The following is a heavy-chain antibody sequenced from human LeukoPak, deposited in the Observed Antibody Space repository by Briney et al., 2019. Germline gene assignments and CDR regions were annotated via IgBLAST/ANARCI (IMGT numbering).Heavy chain of an antibody. CDR1: GYTFTGYY. D-gene: IGHD6-13*01. Sequence: ASVKVSCKASGYTFTGYYMHWVRQAPGQGLEWMGWINPNSGGTNYAQKFQGRVTMTRDTSISTAYMELSRLRSDDTAVYYCARSPRHSNSWHFDYWGQGTLVTVSS. V-gene: IGHV1-2*02. CDR2: INPNSGGT. J-gene: IGHJ4*02. CDR3: ARSPRHSNSWHFDY.